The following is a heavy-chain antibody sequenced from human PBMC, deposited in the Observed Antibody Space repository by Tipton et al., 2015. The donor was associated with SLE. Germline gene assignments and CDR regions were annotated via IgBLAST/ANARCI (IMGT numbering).Heavy chain of an antibody. CDR3: AKEMGRFLEWLLFLDY. D-gene: IGHD3-3*01. Sequence: SLRLSCAASGFTFSSYGMHWVRQAPGKGLEWVAVIWYDGSNKYYADSVKGRFTISRDNSKNTLYLQMNSLRAADTAVYYCAKEMGRFLEWLLFLDYWGQGTLVTVSS. V-gene: IGHV3-30*18. CDR1: GFTFSSYG. CDR2: IWYDGSNK. J-gene: IGHJ4*02.